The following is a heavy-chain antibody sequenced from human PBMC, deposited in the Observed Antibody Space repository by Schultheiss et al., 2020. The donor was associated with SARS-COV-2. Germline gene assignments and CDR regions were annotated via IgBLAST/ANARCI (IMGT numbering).Heavy chain of an antibody. D-gene: IGHD2-21*02. CDR3: ARDGDQRMDWFDP. J-gene: IGHJ5*02. CDR2: IYYSGST. Sequence: SESLSLTCAVSGGSISSSNWWSWVRQPPGKGLEWIGYIYYSGSTNYNPSLKSRVTISVDKSKNQFSLKLSSVTAADTAVYYCARDGDQRMDWFDPWGQGTLVTVSS. V-gene: IGHV4-4*02. CDR1: GGSISSSNW.